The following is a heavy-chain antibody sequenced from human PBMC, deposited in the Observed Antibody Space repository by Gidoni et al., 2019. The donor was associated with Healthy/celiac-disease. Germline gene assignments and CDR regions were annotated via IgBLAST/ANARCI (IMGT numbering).Heavy chain of an antibody. V-gene: IGHV3-11*01. Sequence: QVQLVESGGGLVKPGGSLRLSCAASGFTFSAYYMSWIRQAPGKGLEWVSYISSSGSTIYYADSVKGRFTISRDNAKNSLYLQMNSLRAEDTAVYYCARIRQDIVVVPAAVDYWGQGTLVTVSS. CDR2: ISSSGSTI. CDR3: ARIRQDIVVVPAAVDY. D-gene: IGHD2-2*01. CDR1: GFTFSAYY. J-gene: IGHJ4*02.